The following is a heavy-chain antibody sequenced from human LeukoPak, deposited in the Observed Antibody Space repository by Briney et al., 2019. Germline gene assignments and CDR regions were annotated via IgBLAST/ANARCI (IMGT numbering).Heavy chain of an antibody. D-gene: IGHD6-19*01. J-gene: IGHJ4*02. V-gene: IGHV3-21*01. CDR3: ARVVAVAGTDY. CDR1: GFTFSNYS. Sequence: SGGSLRLSCAVSGFTFSNYSMNWVRQAPGKGLEWVSLNSSSSNYIYYADSVKGRFTISRDNAKNSLYLQMSSLRVEDTAVYYCARVVAVAGTDYWGQGTLVTVSS. CDR2: NSSSSNYI.